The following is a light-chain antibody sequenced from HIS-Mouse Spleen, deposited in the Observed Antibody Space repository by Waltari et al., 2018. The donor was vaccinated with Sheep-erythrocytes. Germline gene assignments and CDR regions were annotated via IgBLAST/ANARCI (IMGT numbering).Light chain of an antibody. J-gene: IGKJ2*01. Sequence: EIVMTQSPATLSVSPGERATLSCRASQSVSSNLAGYQQKPGQAPRLLIYGASTRATGIQARFSGSGSGTEFTLTISSMQSEDFAVYYCQQYNNWPPPYTFGQGTKLEIK. V-gene: IGKV3-15*01. CDR1: QSVSSN. CDR3: QQYNNWPPPYT. CDR2: GAS.